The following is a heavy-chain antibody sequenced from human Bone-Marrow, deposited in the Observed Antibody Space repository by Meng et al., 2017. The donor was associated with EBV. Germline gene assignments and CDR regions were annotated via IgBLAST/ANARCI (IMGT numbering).Heavy chain of an antibody. CDR3: ARGRTISGHYPGDY. Sequence: QVQLQQWGAXLLKSXXXLSLTCAVYGGSFRGYYWSWIRQPPGKGLEWIGEINHSGSTNYNPSLKSRVTISVDTSKKQFSLKMSSVTAADTAVYYCARGRTISGHYPGDYWGQGTLVTVSS. V-gene: IGHV4-34*01. CDR2: INHSGST. J-gene: IGHJ4*02. CDR1: GGSFRGYY. D-gene: IGHD3-9*01.